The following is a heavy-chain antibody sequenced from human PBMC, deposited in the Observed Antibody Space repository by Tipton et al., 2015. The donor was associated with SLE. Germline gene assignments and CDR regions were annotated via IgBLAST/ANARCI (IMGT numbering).Heavy chain of an antibody. V-gene: IGHV4-59*06. CDR3: ATSALYCSGGSCYVDAFDI. D-gene: IGHD2-15*01. CDR2: IYNSGST. Sequence: GSLRLSCTVSGGSISSYYWSWIRQPPGKGLEWIGYIYNSGSTYYNPSLKSRVTISGDTSKNQFSLKLSSVTAADTAVYYCATSALYCSGGSCYVDAFDIWGQGTVVTVSS. CDR1: GGSISSYY. J-gene: IGHJ3*02.